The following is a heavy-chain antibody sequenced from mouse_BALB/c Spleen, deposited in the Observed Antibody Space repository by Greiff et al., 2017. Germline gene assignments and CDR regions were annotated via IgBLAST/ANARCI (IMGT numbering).Heavy chain of an antibody. CDR3: ARGANWDGDY. CDR2: IDPSDSYT. CDR1: GYTFTSYW. J-gene: IGHJ2*01. Sequence: QQSCKASGYTFTSYWMHWVKQRPGQGLEWIGEIDPSDSYTNYNQKFKGKATLTVDKSSSTAYMQLSSLTSEDSAVYYCARGANWDGDYWGQGTTLTVSS. V-gene: IGHV1-69*02. D-gene: IGHD4-1*01.